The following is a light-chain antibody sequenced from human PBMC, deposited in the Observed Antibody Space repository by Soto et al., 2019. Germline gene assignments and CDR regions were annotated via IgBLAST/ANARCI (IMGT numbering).Light chain of an antibody. CDR2: AAS. CDR1: QDISSY. J-gene: IGKJ1*01. CDR3: QQLNIYPHI. V-gene: IGKV1-9*01. Sequence: DIQLTQSPSFLSASAGDRVTIFCRASQDISSYLAWYQQKPGKAPKLLIYAASTLQSGVPSRFSGSRSGTDFTLTISGLQPEDCATYYGQQLNIYPHIFGQGTKVEIK.